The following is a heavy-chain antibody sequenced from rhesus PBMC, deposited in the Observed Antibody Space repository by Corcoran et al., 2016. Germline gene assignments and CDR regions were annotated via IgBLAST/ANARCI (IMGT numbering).Heavy chain of an antibody. CDR3: ARVGGVPFDY. J-gene: IGHJ4*01. CDR2: ITPSKGTT. V-gene: IGHV1-200*01. Sequence: QVQLVQSGAEVKKPGASVKLSCKASGYTFTSYSINWVRQAPGQGLEWMGWITPSKGTTGYAQKFQGRVTMTRDTSTSTAYMELSSLRSEDTAVYYCARVGGVPFDYWGQGVLVTVSS. CDR1: GYTFTSYS. D-gene: IGHD3-34*01.